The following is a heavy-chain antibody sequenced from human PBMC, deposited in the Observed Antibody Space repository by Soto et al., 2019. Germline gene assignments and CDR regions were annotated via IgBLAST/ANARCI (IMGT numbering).Heavy chain of an antibody. Sequence: QVQLVQSGAEVKKPGASVKVSCKASGYTFTSYGISWVRQAPGQGLEWMGWISAYNGNTNYAQKLQGRVTMTTDTSTSTAYMELRRLRSDDTAVYYCARDCSSTICYRHYYYGMDVWGQGTTVTVSS. CDR1: GYTFTSYG. J-gene: IGHJ6*02. V-gene: IGHV1-18*01. CDR3: ARDCSSTICYRHYYYGMDV. D-gene: IGHD2-2*01. CDR2: ISAYNGNT.